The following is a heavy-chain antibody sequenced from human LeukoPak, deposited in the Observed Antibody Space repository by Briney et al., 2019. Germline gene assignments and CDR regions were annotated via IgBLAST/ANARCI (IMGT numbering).Heavy chain of an antibody. V-gene: IGHV1-2*02. CDR1: GYTFTGYY. CDR3: ARGRYRGYFGLGY. Sequence: ASVKVSCKASGYTFTGYYMHWVRQAPGQGLEWMGWINPNSGGTNYAQKFQGRVTMTRDTSISTAYMELSRLRSDDTAVYYCARGRYRGYFGLGYWGQGTLVTVSS. D-gene: IGHD5-12*01. CDR2: INPNSGGT. J-gene: IGHJ4*02.